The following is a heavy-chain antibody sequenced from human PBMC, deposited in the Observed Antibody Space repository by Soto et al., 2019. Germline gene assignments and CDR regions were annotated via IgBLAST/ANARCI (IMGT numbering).Heavy chain of an antibody. J-gene: IGHJ4*02. D-gene: IGHD1-26*01. CDR2: IIPTFGTA. Sequence: QVQLVQSGAEVTKPGSSVKVSCKVSGGTFSSYAISWVRQAPGQGLEWMGGIIPTFGTANYAHKFPGRVTITADESTSTGYMELSRLRSDDTAVYYCARGAYSGRYFQFDYWGQGTLVTVSS. CDR1: GGTFSSYA. CDR3: ARGAYSGRYFQFDY. V-gene: IGHV1-69*01.